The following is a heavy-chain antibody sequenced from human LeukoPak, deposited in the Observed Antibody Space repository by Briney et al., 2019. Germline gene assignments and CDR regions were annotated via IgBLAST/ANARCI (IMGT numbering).Heavy chain of an antibody. Sequence: GGSLRLTCAASGFTFSSDAMHWGRQAPGKGREWVAVIWSDGSNANYADSVKGRFTISRDNPKNTLYLQMSGLRDEDTAVYFFASGYDSSFYYFDYWGQGGLVTVSS. D-gene: IGHD3-22*01. J-gene: IGHJ4*02. CDR2: IWSDGSNA. CDR1: GFTFSSDA. CDR3: ASGYDSSFYYFDY. V-gene: IGHV3-33*01.